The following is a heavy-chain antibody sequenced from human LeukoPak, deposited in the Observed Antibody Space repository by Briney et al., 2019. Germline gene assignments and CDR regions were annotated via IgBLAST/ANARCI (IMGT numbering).Heavy chain of an antibody. CDR2: IYSGGST. Sequence: RSGGSLRLSCAASGFTVSSNYMSWVRQAPGKGLEWVSVIYSGGSTYYADSVKGRFTISRDNSKNTPYLQMNSLRAEDTAVYYCARATGDPDYYYYYYMDVWGKGTTVTVSS. CDR1: GFTVSSNY. J-gene: IGHJ6*03. D-gene: IGHD2-21*02. CDR3: ARATGDPDYYYYYYMDV. V-gene: IGHV3-66*02.